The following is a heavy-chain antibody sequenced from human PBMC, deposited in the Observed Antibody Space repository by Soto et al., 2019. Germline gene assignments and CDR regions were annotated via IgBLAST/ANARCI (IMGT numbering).Heavy chain of an antibody. D-gene: IGHD3-16*02. CDR2: IHDTGRT. CDR3: ARESVSGTYRFDS. J-gene: IGHJ4*02. V-gene: IGHV4-4*07. Sequence: QVQLQESGPGLVRPSETLSLTCTVSGDFLSTYYWSWIRQPAGERLEWIGRIHDTGRTNYNPSLKSRVTMSVVTSKNQFSLRVNSVTAADTAVYYCARESVSGTYRFDSWGQGTLVTVSS. CDR1: GDFLSTYY.